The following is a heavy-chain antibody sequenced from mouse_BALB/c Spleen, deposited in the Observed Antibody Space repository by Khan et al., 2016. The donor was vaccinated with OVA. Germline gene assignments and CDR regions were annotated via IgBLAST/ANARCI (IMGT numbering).Heavy chain of an antibody. Sequence: QVQLQQSGAELARPGASVKMSCKASGYTFTSYTIHWIKLRPGQGLEWIGFINPSNGYTNYNQKFKNKATLTADKSYTPVYMQLSSLTSDDSAVYTCVRDGAYHRNDGWFAYWGQGTLVTVSA. D-gene: IGHD2-14*01. V-gene: IGHV1-4*01. CDR3: VRDGAYHRNDGWFAY. CDR1: GYTFTSYT. CDR2: INPSNGYT. J-gene: IGHJ3*01.